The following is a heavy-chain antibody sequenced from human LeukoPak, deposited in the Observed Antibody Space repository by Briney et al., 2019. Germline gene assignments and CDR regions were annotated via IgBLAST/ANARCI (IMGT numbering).Heavy chain of an antibody. Sequence: PGGSLRLSCAASGFTFSSYAMHWVRQAPGKGLEWVAVISYDGSNKYYADSVKGRFTISRDNSKNTLYLQMNSLRAEDTAVYYCAESIAVAGSYRNGLDYWGQGTLVTVSS. D-gene: IGHD6-19*01. CDR3: AESIAVAGSYRNGLDY. V-gene: IGHV3-30-3*01. CDR1: GFTFSSYA. J-gene: IGHJ4*02. CDR2: ISYDGSNK.